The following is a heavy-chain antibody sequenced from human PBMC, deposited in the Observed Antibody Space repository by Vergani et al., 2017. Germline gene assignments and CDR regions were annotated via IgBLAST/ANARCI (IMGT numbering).Heavy chain of an antibody. V-gene: IGHV4-59*01. CDR2: IHHSGAT. J-gene: IGHJ3*02. CDR1: GGSITNNF. CDR3: ARVTGHFDAEIYDAVFDS. Sequence: QVQLQESGPGLVKPSETLSLTCTVSGGSITNNFWSWIRRPQGKGLEWIGYIHHSGATNSKSSLRSRVSISIDTSTSSFSLWLCSVTTADTAMYYCARVTGHFDAEIYDAVFDSWGQGTMVIVSS. D-gene: IGHD3-16*01.